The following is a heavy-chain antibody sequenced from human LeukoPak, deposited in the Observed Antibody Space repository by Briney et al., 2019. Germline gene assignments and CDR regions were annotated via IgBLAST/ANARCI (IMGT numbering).Heavy chain of an antibody. J-gene: IGHJ6*02. V-gene: IGHV1-69*04. CDR1: GGTFSSYA. D-gene: IGHD2-15*01. Sequence: ASVKVCCKASGGTFSSYAISWVRQAPGQGLEWMGRIIPIFGIANYAQKFQGRVTITADKSTSTAYMELSSLRSEDTAVYYCASSPRSAAATNDKYYYYGMDVWGQGTTVTVSS. CDR3: ASSPRSAAATNDKYYYYGMDV. CDR2: IIPIFGIA.